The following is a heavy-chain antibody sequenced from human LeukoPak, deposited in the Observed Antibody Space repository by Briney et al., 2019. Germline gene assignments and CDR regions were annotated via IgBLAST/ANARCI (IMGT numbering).Heavy chain of an antibody. CDR1: GGSISSYY. V-gene: IGHV4-59*01. Sequence: SETLSLICTVSGGSISSYYWSWIRQPPGKGLEWIGYIYYSGSTNYNPSLKSRVTISVDTSKSQFSLKLSSVTAADTAVYYCARGNIVVVPAAMGFDYWGQGTLVTVSS. J-gene: IGHJ4*02. CDR2: IYYSGST. D-gene: IGHD2-2*01. CDR3: ARGNIVVVPAAMGFDY.